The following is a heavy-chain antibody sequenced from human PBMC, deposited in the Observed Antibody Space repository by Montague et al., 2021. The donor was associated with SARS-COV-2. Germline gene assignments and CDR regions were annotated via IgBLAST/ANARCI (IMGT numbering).Heavy chain of an antibody. CDR1: GGSISSSSYY. CDR3: ARHGTTRIAMIVVVIGYFDY. D-gene: IGHD3-22*01. J-gene: IGHJ4*02. V-gene: IGHV4-39*01. CDR2: IYYSGST. Sequence: SETLSLTCTVSGGSISSSSYYWGWIRQPPGKGLEWIGSIYYSGSTYYXPSLKSRVTISVDTSKNQFSLKLSSVTAADTAVYYCARHGTTRIAMIVVVIGYFDYWGQGTLVTVSS.